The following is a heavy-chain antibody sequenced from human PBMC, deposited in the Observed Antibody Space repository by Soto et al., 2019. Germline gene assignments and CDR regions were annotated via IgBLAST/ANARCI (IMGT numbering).Heavy chain of an antibody. V-gene: IGHV1-2*02. J-gene: IGHJ6*02. D-gene: IGHD3-3*01. CDR3: ARGSEYYDFWSGPDYYGMDV. Sequence: ASVKVSCKASGYTFTGYYMHWVRQAPGQGLEWMGWINPNNGGTNYAQKFQGRVTMTRDTSISTAYMELSRLRSDDTAVYYCARGSEYYDFWSGPDYYGMDVWGQGTTVTVSS. CDR1: GYTFTGYY. CDR2: INPNNGGT.